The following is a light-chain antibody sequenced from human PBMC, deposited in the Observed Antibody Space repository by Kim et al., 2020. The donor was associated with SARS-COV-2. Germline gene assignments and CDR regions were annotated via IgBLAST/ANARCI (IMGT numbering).Light chain of an antibody. CDR2: RDT. Sequence: SYELSQPLSVSVALGQTARITCGGNNIGFKNVYWYQQKPGQAPVLVIYRDTNRPSEIPERFSGSNSGNTATLTISRAQAGDEADYYCQVWDSSTAVFGGGTKLTVL. CDR1: NIGFKN. V-gene: IGLV3-9*01. CDR3: QVWDSSTAV. J-gene: IGLJ3*02.